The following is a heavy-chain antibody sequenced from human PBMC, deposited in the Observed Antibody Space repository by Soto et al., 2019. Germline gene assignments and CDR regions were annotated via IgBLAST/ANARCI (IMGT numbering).Heavy chain of an antibody. Sequence: QVQLVQSGGGVVQPGRSLRLSCAVSGFTFSSYGMHWVRQAPGKGLEWVAVISYDGDNIYYADYVKGRFTISRDNSRNTMYLQMNSLRAEGTAVYYCAKGPRPPAMNTIFGVVIRGLDYWGQGTLVTVSS. V-gene: IGHV3-30*18. CDR1: GFTFSSYG. J-gene: IGHJ4*02. CDR2: ISYDGDNI. D-gene: IGHD3-3*01. CDR3: AKGPRPPAMNTIFGVVIRGLDY.